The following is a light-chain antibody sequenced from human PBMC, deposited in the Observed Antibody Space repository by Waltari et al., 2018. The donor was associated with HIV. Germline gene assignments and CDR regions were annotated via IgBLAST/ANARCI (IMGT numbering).Light chain of an antibody. CDR2: DVY. J-gene: IGLJ3*02. CDR1: ASDFGLYNF. V-gene: IGLV2-14*03. Sequence: SAVTQPASVSGLPGQSITISCSGDASDFGLYNFVSWYQQHPCKLPRLILYDVYSRAAGISARFSGSKSGHTASQHISGLRAEDEVDYYGSSFTGDKTLLFGGGTKVTVL. CDR3: SSFTGDKTLL.